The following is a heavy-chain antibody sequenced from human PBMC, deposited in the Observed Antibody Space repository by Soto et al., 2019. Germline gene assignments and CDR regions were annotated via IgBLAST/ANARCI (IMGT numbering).Heavy chain of an antibody. Sequence: QVQLVQSGAEVKKPGSSVKVSCKASGGTYSSYAISWVRQAPGQGLEWMGGIIPIFGPANYAQKFQGGVLITVDESTRTDNTDLLSLRSDDTSVYYFARDVIAAAGTAGWGQGTLVTVSS. CDR2: IIPIFGPA. CDR3: ARDVIAAAGTAG. J-gene: IGHJ4*02. V-gene: IGHV1-69*12. CDR1: GGTYSSYA. D-gene: IGHD6-13*01.